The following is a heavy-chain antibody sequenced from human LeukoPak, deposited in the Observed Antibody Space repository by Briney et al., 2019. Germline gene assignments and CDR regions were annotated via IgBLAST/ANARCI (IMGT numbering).Heavy chain of an antibody. CDR2: ISYDGSNK. Sequence: GGSLRLSCAASGFTFSSYGMHWVRQATGKGLEWVAVISYDGSNKYYADSVEGRFTISRDSSKNTLYLQMNSLRAEDTAVYYCAKGTHYYDSSGYPDSPWGQGTLVTVSS. CDR3: AKGTHYYDSSGYPDSP. J-gene: IGHJ5*02. V-gene: IGHV3-30*18. CDR1: GFTFSSYG. D-gene: IGHD3-22*01.